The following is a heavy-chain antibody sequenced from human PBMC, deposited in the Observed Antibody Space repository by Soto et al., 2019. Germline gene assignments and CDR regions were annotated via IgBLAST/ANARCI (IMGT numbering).Heavy chain of an antibody. J-gene: IGHJ4*02. CDR3: ARANTPNYDILGPPLYYFDY. D-gene: IGHD3-9*01. Sequence: SVKVSCKASGGTFSSYAISWVRQAPGQGLEWMGGIIPIFGTANYAQKFQGRVTITADESTSTAYMELSSLRSEDTAVYYCARANTPNYDILGPPLYYFDYWGQGTLVTVSS. CDR2: IIPIFGTA. V-gene: IGHV1-69*13. CDR1: GGTFSSYA.